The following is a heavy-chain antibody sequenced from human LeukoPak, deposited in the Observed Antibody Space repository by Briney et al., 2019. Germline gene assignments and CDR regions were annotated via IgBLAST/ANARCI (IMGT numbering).Heavy chain of an antibody. D-gene: IGHD7-27*01. V-gene: IGHV3-21*01. Sequence: GGSLRLSCAASGFTFSSYSMNWVRQAPGKGLEWVSSISSSSSYIYYVDSVKGRFTISRDTAKNSLYLQMNSLRAEDTAVYYCARAWGDWGYFDYWGQGTLVTVSS. CDR2: ISSSSSYI. CDR3: ARAWGDWGYFDY. CDR1: GFTFSSYS. J-gene: IGHJ4*02.